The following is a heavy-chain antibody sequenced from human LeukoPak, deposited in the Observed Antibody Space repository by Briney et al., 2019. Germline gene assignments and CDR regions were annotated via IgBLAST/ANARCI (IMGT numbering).Heavy chain of an antibody. CDR3: ARDFTMITFGGVIAAYYFDY. J-gene: IGHJ4*02. V-gene: IGHV3-7*01. CDR1: GFTFSSYW. D-gene: IGHD3-16*02. CDR2: VVSDGSDK. Sequence: PGGSLRLSCAASGFTFSSYWMSWVRQAPGKGLEWVANVVSDGSDKYYVDSVKGRFTISRDNAKNSLDLQMNSLRAEDTAVYYCARDFTMITFGGVIAAYYFDYWGQGTLVTVSS.